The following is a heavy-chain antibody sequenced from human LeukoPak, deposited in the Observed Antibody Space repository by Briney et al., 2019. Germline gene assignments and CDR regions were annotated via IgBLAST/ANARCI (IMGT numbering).Heavy chain of an antibody. J-gene: IGHJ6*02. CDR1: GGSVSSGSYY. D-gene: IGHD3-22*01. V-gene: IGHV4-61*01. CDR2: IYYSGST. CDR3: ARDRYYDSSAYSTYYYGMDV. Sequence: KASETLSLTCTVSGGSVSSGSYYWSWIRQPPGRGLEWIGYIYYSGSTNYNPSLKSRVTISVDTSKNQFSLKLSSVTAADTAVYYCARDRYYDSSAYSTYYYGMDVWGQGTTVTVSS.